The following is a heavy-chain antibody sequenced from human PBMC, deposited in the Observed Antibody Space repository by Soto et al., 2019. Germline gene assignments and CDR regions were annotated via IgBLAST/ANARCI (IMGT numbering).Heavy chain of an antibody. CDR1: GDSISSRRYY. CDR3: ARQRNSVVTQAYFDL. J-gene: IGHJ4*02. V-gene: IGHV4-39*01. CDR2: IYYSGIT. D-gene: IGHD2-21*02. Sequence: XETLSLPATVPGDSISSRRYYWGWIRQPPGKGLEWIGSIYYSGITYNNPSLRSRVSMSIDTSKDQFSLKLKSVTAADTALYFCARQRNSVVTQAYFDLWGPGSLVTVSS.